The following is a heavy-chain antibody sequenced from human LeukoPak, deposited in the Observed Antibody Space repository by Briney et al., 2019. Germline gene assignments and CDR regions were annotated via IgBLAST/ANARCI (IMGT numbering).Heavy chain of an antibody. D-gene: IGHD3-10*01. CDR1: GFRFSNYA. Sequence: GGSLRLSCAASGFRFSNYAMSWVRQAPGKGLEWVSGIGGSGSSTYYADSVKGRFTISRDNSKNTLYLQMNSLRAKDTAVYYCAKLWFGELGAVYFDYWGQGTLVTVSS. CDR3: AKLWFGELGAVYFDY. CDR2: IGGSGSST. J-gene: IGHJ4*02. V-gene: IGHV3-23*01.